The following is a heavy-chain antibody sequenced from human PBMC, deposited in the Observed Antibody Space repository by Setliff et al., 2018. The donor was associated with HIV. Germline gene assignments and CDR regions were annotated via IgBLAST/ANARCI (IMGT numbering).Heavy chain of an antibody. J-gene: IGHJ6*03. CDR1: RSTFNSHT. D-gene: IGHD3-3*01. V-gene: IGHV1-69*02. Sequence: SVKVSCKASRSTFNSHTINWVRQAPGQGLDWMGRIIPILGVANYAQRFRGKVTITADKSTSTAYMELTSLRFDDTAMYYCVRGVQSPPHYSYYYMDVWGEGTMVTVSS. CDR3: VRGVQSPPHYSYYYMDV. CDR2: IIPILGVA.